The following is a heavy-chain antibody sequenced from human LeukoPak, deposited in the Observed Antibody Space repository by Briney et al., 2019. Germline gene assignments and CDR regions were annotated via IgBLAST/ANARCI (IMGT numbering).Heavy chain of an antibody. J-gene: IGHJ5*01. CDR2: INNGGGVI. CDR3: VVQAGLTYYDISFDS. CDR1: RLKISDYS. Sequence: GGSLRLSCAASRLKISDYSMSWIRQSPGKGLEWVSSINNGGGVIQYANSVKGRFTISRDNAKNSLYLQMNSLTAEDTAIYYCVVQAGLTYYDISFDSWGQGTLVTVSS. V-gene: IGHV3-11*01. D-gene: IGHD3-9*01.